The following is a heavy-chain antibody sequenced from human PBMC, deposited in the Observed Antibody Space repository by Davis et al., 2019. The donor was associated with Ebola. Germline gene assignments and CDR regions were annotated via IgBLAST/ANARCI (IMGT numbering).Heavy chain of an antibody. CDR2: ISAYNGNT. D-gene: IGHD2/OR15-2a*01. CDR1: GYTFTSYG. CDR3: ARDFLWSKRRGYFDL. J-gene: IGHJ2*01. Sequence: AASVNVSCKASGYTFTSYGISWVRQAPGQGLEWMGWISAYNGNTNYAQKLQGRVTMTTDTSTSTAYMELRSLRSDDTAVYYCARDFLWSKRRGYFDLWGRGTLVTVSS. V-gene: IGHV1-18*01.